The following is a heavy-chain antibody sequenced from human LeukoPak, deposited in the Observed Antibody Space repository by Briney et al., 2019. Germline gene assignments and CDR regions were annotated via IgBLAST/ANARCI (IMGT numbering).Heavy chain of an antibody. J-gene: IGHJ6*03. CDR1: GFTFSSYG. D-gene: IGHD3-10*01. CDR2: IRYDGSSK. Sequence: GGSLRLSCAASGFTFSSYGMHWVRQAPGKGLEWVAFIRYDGSSKYYADSVKGRFTISRDNSKNTLYLQMNSLRAEDTAVYYCAKVQDGSGSFWSYYYYYMDVWGKGTTVTISS. V-gene: IGHV3-30*02. CDR3: AKVQDGSGSFWSYYYYYMDV.